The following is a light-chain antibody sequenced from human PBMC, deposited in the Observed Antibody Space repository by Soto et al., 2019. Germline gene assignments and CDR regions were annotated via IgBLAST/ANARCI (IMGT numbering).Light chain of an antibody. V-gene: IGLV2-14*01. Sequence: QSVLTQPASVSGSPGQSITISCTGTSSDVGGYNYVSWYQQHPGKAPKLMIYDVSNRPSGVSNRFSCSKSGNTASLTISGLQAADEADYYCSSYTSSSISYVFGTGTKVTVL. CDR3: SSYTSSSISYV. CDR1: SSDVGGYNY. CDR2: DVS. J-gene: IGLJ1*01.